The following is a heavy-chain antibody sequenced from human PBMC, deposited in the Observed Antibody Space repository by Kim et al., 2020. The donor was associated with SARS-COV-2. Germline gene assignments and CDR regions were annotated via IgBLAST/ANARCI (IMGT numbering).Heavy chain of an antibody. D-gene: IGHD1-26*01. CDR2: IIPIFGTA. J-gene: IGHJ3*02. CDR1: GGTFSSYA. CDR3: ARDPAIVGATGDI. Sequence: SVKVSCKASGGTFSSYAISWVRQAPGQGLEWMGGIIPIFGTANYAQKFQGRVMITADESTSTAYMELSSLRSEDTAVYYCARDPAIVGATGDIWGQGTMVTVSS. V-gene: IGHV1-69*13.